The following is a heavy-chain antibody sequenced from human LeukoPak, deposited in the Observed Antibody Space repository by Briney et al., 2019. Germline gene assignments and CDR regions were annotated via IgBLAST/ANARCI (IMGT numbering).Heavy chain of an antibody. CDR2: ISSSSSYI. CDR1: GFTFSSYS. CDR3: ARGHGEDADAYMDV. Sequence: GGSLRLSCAASGFTFSSYSMNWVRQAPGKGLEWVSSISSSSSYIYYADSVKGRFTISRDNAKNSLYLQMNSLRAEDTAVYYCARGHGEDADAYMDVWGKGSTVTVSS. J-gene: IGHJ6*03. V-gene: IGHV3-21*01.